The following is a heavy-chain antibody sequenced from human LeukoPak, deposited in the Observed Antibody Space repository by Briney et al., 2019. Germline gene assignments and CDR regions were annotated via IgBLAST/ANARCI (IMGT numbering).Heavy chain of an antibody. CDR3: ARVSGPYSSSLFDY. D-gene: IGHD6-6*01. Sequence: ASVKDSCKASGYTFTSYGISWVRQAPGQGLEWMGWISAYNGNTNYAQKLQGRVTMTTDTSTSTAYMELRSLRSDDTAVYYCARVSGPYSSSLFDYWGQGTLVTVSS. CDR2: ISAYNGNT. V-gene: IGHV1-18*01. J-gene: IGHJ4*02. CDR1: GYTFTSYG.